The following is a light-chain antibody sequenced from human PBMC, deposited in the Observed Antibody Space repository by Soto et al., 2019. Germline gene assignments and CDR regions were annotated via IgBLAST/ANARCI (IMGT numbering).Light chain of an antibody. CDR2: SNN. CDR1: SSNIGSNY. J-gene: IGLJ1*01. CDR3: AAWDDSLSGHYV. V-gene: IGLV1-47*02. Sequence: QSVLTQPPSASGTPGQRATISCSGVSSNIGSNYVYWYQQLPGTAPKLLIYSNNLRPSGVPDRFSGSKSGTSASLAISGLRSEDEADYYCAAWDDSLSGHYVFGTGTKVT.